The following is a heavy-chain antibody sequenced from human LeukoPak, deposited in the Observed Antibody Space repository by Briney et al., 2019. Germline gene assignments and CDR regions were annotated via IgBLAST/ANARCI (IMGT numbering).Heavy chain of an antibody. CDR2: ISAYNGNT. CDR1: GYTFTSYD. D-gene: IGHD1-26*01. Sequence: ASVKVSCKASGYTFTSYDINWVRQAPGQGLEWMGWISAYNGNTNYAQKLQGRVTMTTDTSTSTAYMELRSLRSDDTAVYYCARVRRSYSGSYFGWFDPWGQGTLVTVSS. J-gene: IGHJ5*02. V-gene: IGHV1-18*01. CDR3: ARVRRSYSGSYFGWFDP.